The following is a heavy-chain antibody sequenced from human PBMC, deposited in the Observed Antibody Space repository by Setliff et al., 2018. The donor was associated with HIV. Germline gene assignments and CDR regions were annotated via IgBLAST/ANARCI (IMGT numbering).Heavy chain of an antibody. J-gene: IGHJ6*03. CDR3: ASERSRGNYYYSMDV. CDR1: GYTFTNHY. Sequence: ASVKVSCKMSGYTFTNHYIHWIQQAPGKGLEWVGLIDPENPTTIYAAKFQGRVTITADTSTDTAYMELSSLRSEDTAIYYCASERSRGNYYYSMDVWGKGTAVTVSS. V-gene: IGHV1-69-2*01. CDR2: IDPENPTT.